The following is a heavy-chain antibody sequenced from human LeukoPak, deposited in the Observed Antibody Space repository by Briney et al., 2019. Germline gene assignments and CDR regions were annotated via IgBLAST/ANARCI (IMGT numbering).Heavy chain of an antibody. CDR2: IYNTGSA. J-gene: IGHJ4*02. D-gene: IGHD2-2*01. CDR3: ARPALNCSSTSCWNY. Sequence: SETLSLTCTVSGVSISNYYWSWIRQPPGKRLEWIGYIYNTGSANYNPSLKSRVTISVDTSKNQFSLKLSSMSAADTAIYYCARPALNCSSTSCWNYWGQGTLVTVSS. CDR1: GVSISNYY. V-gene: IGHV4-59*01.